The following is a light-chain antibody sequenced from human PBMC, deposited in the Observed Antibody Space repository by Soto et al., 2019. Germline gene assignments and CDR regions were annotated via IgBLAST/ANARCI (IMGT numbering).Light chain of an antibody. J-gene: IGLJ1*01. Sequence: QSALTQPASVSGSPGQSITISCTGTSSDVGGYNYVSWYQQHPGKAPKLMIYDVSNRPSGVSNRFSGSKSGNTASLTISGLQAEDEADYYCRSYTSTRVVFGTGTRSPS. V-gene: IGLV2-14*01. CDR2: DVS. CDR3: RSYTSTRVV. CDR1: SSDVGGYNY.